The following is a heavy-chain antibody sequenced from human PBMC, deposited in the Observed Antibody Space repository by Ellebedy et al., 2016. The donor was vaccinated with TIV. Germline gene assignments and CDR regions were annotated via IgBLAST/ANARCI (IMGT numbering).Heavy chain of an antibody. J-gene: IGHJ4*02. CDR1: GFTFSSYA. D-gene: IGHD2-15*01. CDR2: ISGSGGST. CDR3: ARAEVAPSFDY. V-gene: IGHV3-23*01. Sequence: GGSLRLSXAASGFTFSSYAMSWVRQAPGKGLEWVSAISGSGGSTYYADSVKGRFTISRDNSKNTLYLQMNSLRAEDTAVYYCARAEVAPSFDYWGQGTLVTVSS.